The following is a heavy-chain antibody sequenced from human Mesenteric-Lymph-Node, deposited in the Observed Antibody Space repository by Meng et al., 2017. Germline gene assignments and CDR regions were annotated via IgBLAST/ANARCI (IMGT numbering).Heavy chain of an antibody. CDR2: IYHSGST. V-gene: IGHV4-4*02. J-gene: IGHJ5*02. Sequence: GSLRLSCAVSGGSISSSNWWSWVRQPPGKGLEWIGEIYHSGSTNYNPSLKSRVTISVDTSKNQFSLKLSSVTAADTAVYYCARTPRRGYSYGYGLNNWFDPWGQGTLVTVSS. D-gene: IGHD5-18*01. CDR1: GGSISSSNW. CDR3: ARTPRRGYSYGYGLNNWFDP.